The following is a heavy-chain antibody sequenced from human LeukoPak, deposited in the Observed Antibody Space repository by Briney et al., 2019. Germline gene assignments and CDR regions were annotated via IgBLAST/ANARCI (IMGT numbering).Heavy chain of an antibody. V-gene: IGHV4-34*01. CDR1: GGSFSGYY. J-gene: IGHJ3*02. CDR3: ATFKDAFDI. Sequence: KPSETPSLTCAVYGGSFSGYYWSWIRQPPGKGLEWIGEINHSGSTNYNPSLKSRVTISVDTSKNQFSLKLSSVTAADTAVYYCATFKDAFDIWGQGTMVTVSS. CDR2: INHSGST.